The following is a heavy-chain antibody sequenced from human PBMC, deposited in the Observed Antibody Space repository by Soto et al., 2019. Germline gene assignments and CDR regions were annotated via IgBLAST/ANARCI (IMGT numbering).Heavy chain of an antibody. V-gene: IGHV4-39*01. CDR3: ARASLLWFGELLPHDYYYMDV. D-gene: IGHD3-10*01. CDR2: IYYSGST. CDR1: GGSISSSSYY. Sequence: SETLCLTCTVSGGSISSSSYYWGWIRQPPGKGLELIGSIYYSGSTYYNPSLKSRVTISVDTSKNQFSLKLSSVTAADTAVYYCARASLLWFGELLPHDYYYMDVWGKGTTVTVSS. J-gene: IGHJ6*03.